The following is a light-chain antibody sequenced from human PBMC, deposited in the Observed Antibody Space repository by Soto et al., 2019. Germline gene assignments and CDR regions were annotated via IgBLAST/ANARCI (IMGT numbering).Light chain of an antibody. V-gene: IGLV2-14*01. CDR2: QVS. Sequence: QSVLTQPSSLSGSPGQSITISCTGTSSDIGGFYYVSWYQHHPGKDPKLMIYQVSNLPSGVSNRFSGSKSGNTASLTISGLQAEDEADYFCSSYSSSSTFYVFGAGTKVTVL. J-gene: IGLJ1*01. CDR3: SSYSSSSTFYV. CDR1: SSDIGGFYY.